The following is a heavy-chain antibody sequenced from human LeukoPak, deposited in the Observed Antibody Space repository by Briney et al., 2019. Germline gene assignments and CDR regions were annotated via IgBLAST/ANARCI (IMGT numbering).Heavy chain of an antibody. Sequence: SQTLSLTCTVSGGSISSGSYYWSWIRQPAGRGLEWIGRIYTSGSTNYNPSLKSRVTISVDTSKNQFSLKLSSVTAADTAVYYCARVQIAQRFLEWLPYMDVWGKGTTVTVSS. J-gene: IGHJ6*03. D-gene: IGHD3-3*01. CDR2: IYTSGST. CDR1: GGSISSGSYY. V-gene: IGHV4-61*02. CDR3: ARVQIAQRFLEWLPYMDV.